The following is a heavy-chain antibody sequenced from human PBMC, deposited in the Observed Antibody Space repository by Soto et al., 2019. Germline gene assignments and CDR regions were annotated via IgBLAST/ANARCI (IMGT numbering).Heavy chain of an antibody. Sequence: PSETLSLTCAVYGGSFSGSAWGWVRQSPGNGLEWIGNIYYTGKSDYNPSLKSRVTVSVDTSKNQFSLKLSSVTAADTAVYYCASNSYGYTFYDYWGQGTLVTVSS. V-gene: IGHV4-34*01. CDR1: GGSFSGSA. CDR2: IYYTGKS. D-gene: IGHD5-18*01. CDR3: ASNSYGYTFYDY. J-gene: IGHJ4*02.